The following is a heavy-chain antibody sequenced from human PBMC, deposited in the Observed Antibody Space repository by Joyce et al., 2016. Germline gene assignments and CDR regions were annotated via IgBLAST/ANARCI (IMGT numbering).Heavy chain of an antibody. CDR2: RNGGGDT. D-gene: IGHD2-21*01. V-gene: IGHV3-66*02. Sequence: EVQLVESGGGLVQPGDSLRLSCAASGFSVSKDGMHWVRQAPGAGMEWVSNRNGGGDTYYAESVKGRFTISRDNSKNTLYLQMNTLRAEDTALYYCARAISVEERAWGQGTLVTVSS. CDR1: GFSVSKDG. CDR3: ARAISVEERA. J-gene: IGHJ5*02.